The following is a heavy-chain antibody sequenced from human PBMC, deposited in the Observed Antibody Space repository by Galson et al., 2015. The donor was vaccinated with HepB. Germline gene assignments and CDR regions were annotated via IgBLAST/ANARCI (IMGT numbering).Heavy chain of an antibody. Sequence: SVKASCKASGYNFNVYYIHWVRQAPGQGLEWLGRIDPDSGGTDYAQKFQGRVTMTSDTSISTAYMELSRLRSDDTAFYYCAREYDYVWGSSPSGNYYYAMDVWGQGTTVIVSS. CDR1: GYNFNVYY. V-gene: IGHV1-2*06. CDR2: IDPDSGGT. D-gene: IGHD3-16*01. CDR3: AREYDYVWGSSPSGNYYYAMDV. J-gene: IGHJ6*02.